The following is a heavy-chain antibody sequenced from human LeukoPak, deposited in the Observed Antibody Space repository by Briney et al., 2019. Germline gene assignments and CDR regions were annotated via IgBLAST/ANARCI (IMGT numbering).Heavy chain of an antibody. CDR2: IRYDGSNE. D-gene: IGHD3-22*01. J-gene: IGHJ6*03. CDR3: AKDAYITNDSSGYPRDYYYYMDV. Sequence: GGSLRLSCAASGFTFSSYGMHWVRQAPGKGLEWVAFIRYDGSNEYYADSVKGRFTISRDNSKNTLYLQMNSLRAEDTAVYYCAKDAYITNDSSGYPRDYYYYMDVWGKGTTVTVSS. CDR1: GFTFSSYG. V-gene: IGHV3-30*02.